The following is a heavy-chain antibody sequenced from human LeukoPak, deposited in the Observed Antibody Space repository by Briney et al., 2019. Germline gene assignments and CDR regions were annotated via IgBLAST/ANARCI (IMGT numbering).Heavy chain of an antibody. CDR2: IYYSGST. V-gene: IGHV4-31*03. CDR3: ARRFRSSSGFDI. D-gene: IGHD3-22*01. CDR1: GGSLSIGGYY. J-gene: IGHJ3*02. Sequence: PSETLSLTCTVSGGSLSIGGYYWSWIRQHPGKGLEWIGYIYYSGSTYYNPSLKSRVTISVDTSKNQFSLKLSSVTAADTAVYYCARRFRSSSGFDIWGQGTMVTVSS.